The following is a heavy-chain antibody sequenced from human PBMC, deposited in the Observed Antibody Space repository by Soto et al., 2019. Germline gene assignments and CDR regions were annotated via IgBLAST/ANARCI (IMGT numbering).Heavy chain of an antibody. V-gene: IGHV3-30-3*01. CDR1: GFTFSSYA. CDR3: ARTTTIDPNYFDY. CDR2: ISYDGSNK. J-gene: IGHJ4*02. Sequence: QVPLVESGGGVVQPGRSLRLSCAASGFTFSSYAMHWVRQAPGKGLEWVAVISYDGSNKYYADSVKGRFTISRDNSKNTLYLQMNSLRAEDTAVYYCARTTTIDPNYFDYWGQGTLVTVSS. D-gene: IGHD1-26*01.